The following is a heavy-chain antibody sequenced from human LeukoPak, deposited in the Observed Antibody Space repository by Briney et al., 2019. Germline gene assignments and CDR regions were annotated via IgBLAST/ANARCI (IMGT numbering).Heavy chain of an antibody. Sequence: ASVKVSCKASGYTFTSYGISWVRQAPGQGLEWLGWISTYNGNTHYAQKLQGRVTMTTDTSTTTAYMELRSLRSDDTAVYYCARDYRTGFDYWGQGALVTVSS. D-gene: IGHD7-27*01. CDR2: ISTYNGNT. V-gene: IGHV1-18*01. J-gene: IGHJ4*02. CDR1: GYTFTSYG. CDR3: ARDYRTGFDY.